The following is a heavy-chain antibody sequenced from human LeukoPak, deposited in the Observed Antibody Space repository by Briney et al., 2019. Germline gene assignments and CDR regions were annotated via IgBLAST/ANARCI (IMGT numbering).Heavy chain of an antibody. CDR3: ARLWSGERPPDY. CDR1: GGSFSGYY. Sequence: SETLSLTCAVYGGSFSGYYWSWIRQPPGKGLEWIGSIHYSGRTYYNPSLKSRVTMSVDTSKTQFSLKLSSVTAADTAIYYCARLWSGERPPDYWGQGTLVTVSS. J-gene: IGHJ4*02. D-gene: IGHD3-10*01. CDR2: IHYSGRT. V-gene: IGHV4-34*01.